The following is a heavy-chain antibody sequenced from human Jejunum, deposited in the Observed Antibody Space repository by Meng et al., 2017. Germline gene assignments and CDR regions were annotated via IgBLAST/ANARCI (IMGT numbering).Heavy chain of an antibody. D-gene: IGHD1-26*01. J-gene: IGHJ4*02. V-gene: IGHV4-34*02. CDR2: FTRGGTT. CDR3: ARHEVDFDN. Sequence: QWELQPVGAGLVNPSETLSPTCAVYGGSIRGYFWSGVRQAPGEGLEWVGEFTRGGTTNYNPSLKSRVTISADTSKNQFSLTLSSVSAADTAVYYCARHEVDFDNWGQGTLVTVSS. CDR1: GGSIRGYF.